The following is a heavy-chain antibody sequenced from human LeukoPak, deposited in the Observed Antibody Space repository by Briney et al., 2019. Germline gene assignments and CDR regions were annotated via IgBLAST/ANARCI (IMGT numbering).Heavy chain of an antibody. CDR3: AREVVPAAIGGDAFDI. J-gene: IGHJ3*02. V-gene: IGHV3-30-3*01. CDR1: GFSFSSYA. D-gene: IGHD2-2*02. CDR2: ISFDGGNK. Sequence: GGSLRLSCAASGFSFSSYAMHWVRQAPGKGLEWVAVISFDGGNKYYADSVKGRFTISRDNSKNALYLQMNSLRAEDTAVYYCAREVVPAAIGGDAFDIWGQGTMVTVSS.